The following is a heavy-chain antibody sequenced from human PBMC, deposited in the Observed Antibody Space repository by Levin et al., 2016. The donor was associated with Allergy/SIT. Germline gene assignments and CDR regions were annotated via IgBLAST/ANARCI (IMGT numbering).Heavy chain of an antibody. D-gene: IGHD3-22*01. CDR1: GGSISSYY. J-gene: IGHJ4*02. V-gene: IGHV4-59*01. CDR2: IYYSGST. Sequence: SETLSLTCTVSGGSISSYYWSWIRQPPGKGLEWIGYIYYSGSTNYNPSLKSRVTISVDTSKNQFSLKLSSVTAADTAVYYCAREDDSSGYYFFRLWGQGTLVTVSS. CDR3: AREDDSSGYYFFRL.